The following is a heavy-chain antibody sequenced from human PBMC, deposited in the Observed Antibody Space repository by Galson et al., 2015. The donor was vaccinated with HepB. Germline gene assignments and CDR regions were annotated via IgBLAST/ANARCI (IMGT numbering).Heavy chain of an antibody. CDR1: EFTFSNAW. J-gene: IGHJ4*02. CDR3: TTGRFLEWFPEYYFDY. CDR2: IKSKTDGGTT. Sequence: SLRLSCAASEFTFSNAWMSWVRQAPGKGLEWVGRIKSKTDGGTTDYAAPVKGRFTISRDDSKNTLYLQMNSLKTEDTAVYYCTTGRFLEWFPEYYFDYWGQGTLVTVSS. V-gene: IGHV3-15*01. D-gene: IGHD3-3*01.